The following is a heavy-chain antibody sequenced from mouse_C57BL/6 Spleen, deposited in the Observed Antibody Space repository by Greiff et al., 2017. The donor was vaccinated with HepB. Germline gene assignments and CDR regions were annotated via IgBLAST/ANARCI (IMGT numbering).Heavy chain of an antibody. CDR2: INYDGSST. V-gene: IGHV5-16*01. Sequence: EVKVVESEGGLVQPGSSMKLSCTASGFTFSDYYMAWVRQVPEKGLEWVANINYDGSSTYYLDSLKSRFIISRDNATNILYLQMSSLKSEDTATYYCARDRVEEYFDVWGTGTTVTVSS. J-gene: IGHJ1*03. CDR1: GFTFSDYY. D-gene: IGHD1-1*01. CDR3: ARDRVEEYFDV.